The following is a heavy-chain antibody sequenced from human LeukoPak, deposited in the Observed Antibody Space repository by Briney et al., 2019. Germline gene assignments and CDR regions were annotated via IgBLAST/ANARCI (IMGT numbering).Heavy chain of an antibody. V-gene: IGHV1-2*02. CDR1: GYTFTGYY. Sequence: ASVKVSCKASGYTFTGYYMHWVRQAPGQGLEWMGWINPNSGGTNYAQKFQGRVTMTRDTPISTAYMELSRLRSDDTAVYYCARDGSVVVPAAHPYNWFDPWGQGTLVTVSS. J-gene: IGHJ5*02. CDR3: ARDGSVVVPAAHPYNWFDP. D-gene: IGHD2-2*01. CDR2: INPNSGGT.